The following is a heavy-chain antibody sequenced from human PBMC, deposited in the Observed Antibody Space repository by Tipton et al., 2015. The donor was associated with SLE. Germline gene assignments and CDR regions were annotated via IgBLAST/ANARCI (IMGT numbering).Heavy chain of an antibody. CDR1: GFTFSSYS. J-gene: IGHJ4*02. CDR3: ARERERFLEWLLLGY. Sequence: SLRLSCAASGFTFSSYSMNWVRQAPGKGLEWVSSISSSSSYIYYADSVKGRFTISRDNAKNSLYLQMNSLRAEDTAVYYCARERERFLEWLLLGYWGQGTLVTVSS. V-gene: IGHV3-21*01. D-gene: IGHD3-3*01. CDR2: ISSSSSYI.